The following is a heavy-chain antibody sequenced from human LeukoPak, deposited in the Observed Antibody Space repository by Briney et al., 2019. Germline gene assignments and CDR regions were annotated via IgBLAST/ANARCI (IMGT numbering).Heavy chain of an antibody. CDR2: MNPNSGNT. J-gene: IGHJ3*02. Sequence: ASVKVSCKASGYTFTSYDINWVRQATGQGLEWMGWMNPNSGNTGYAQKFQGRVTMTRNTSISTAYMELCSLRSEDTAVYYCARAPAYYYDSIHAFDIRGQGTMVTVSS. D-gene: IGHD3-22*01. V-gene: IGHV1-8*01. CDR1: GYTFTSYD. CDR3: ARAPAYYYDSIHAFDI.